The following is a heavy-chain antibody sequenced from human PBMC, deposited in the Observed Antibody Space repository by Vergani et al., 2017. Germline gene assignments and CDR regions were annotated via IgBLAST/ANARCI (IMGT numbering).Heavy chain of an antibody. CDR1: GYTFTSYG. D-gene: IGHD1-7*01. CDR2: ISAYNGNT. J-gene: IGHJ2*01. V-gene: IGHV1-18*04. Sequence: QVQLVQSGAEVKKPGASVKVSCKASGYTFTSYGISWVRQAPGQGLEWMGWISAYNGNTNYAQKLKGRVTMTTDTSTSTAYMELRSLRSDDTAVYYCARVGLITGTTLELRSYWYFDLWGRGTLVTVSS. CDR3: ARVGLITGTTLELRSYWYFDL.